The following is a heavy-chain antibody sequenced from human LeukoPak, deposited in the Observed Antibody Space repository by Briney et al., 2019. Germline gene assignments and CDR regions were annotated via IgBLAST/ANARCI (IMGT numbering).Heavy chain of an antibody. V-gene: IGHV3-48*03. Sequence: GGSLRLSCAASGFTFSSYEMNWVRQAPGKGLEWVSYISSSGSTIYYADSVKGRFTISRDNAKNSLYLQMNSLRAEDTAVYYCAREDIAVAGSALDIWGQGTMVTVSS. CDR2: ISSSGSTI. CDR3: AREDIAVAGSALDI. D-gene: IGHD6-19*01. J-gene: IGHJ3*02. CDR1: GFTFSSYE.